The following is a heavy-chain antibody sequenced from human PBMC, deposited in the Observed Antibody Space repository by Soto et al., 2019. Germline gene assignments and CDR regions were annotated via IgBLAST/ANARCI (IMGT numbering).Heavy chain of an antibody. CDR2: IVVGSGNT. D-gene: IGHD2-2*01. V-gene: IGHV1-58*01. CDR1: GFTFTDSA. CDR3: AAGRTGGSYYGMDA. J-gene: IGHJ6*02. Sequence: QMQLVQSGPEVKKPGTSVQVSCKVSGFTFTDSAVQWVRQARGQGLEWIGWIVVGSGNTNYAQKFQARVTITRDMSTSTAYMELSSLRSEDTAVYYCAAGRTGGSYYGMDAWGQGTTVTVSS.